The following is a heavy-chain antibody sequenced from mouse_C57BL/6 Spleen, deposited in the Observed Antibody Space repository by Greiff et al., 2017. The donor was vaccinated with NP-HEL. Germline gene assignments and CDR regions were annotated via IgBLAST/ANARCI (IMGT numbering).Heavy chain of an antibody. CDR3: ARNDYGSSHWHLDV. V-gene: IGHV1-82*01. CDR1: GYAFSSSW. CDR2: IYTGDGDT. Sequence: QVQLQQSGPELVKPGASVKISCKASGYAFSSSWMNWVKQRPGKGLEWIGRIYTGDGDTNYNGKFKDKAKLTADKSSSTAYMQLSSLTSEDSAVYFCARNDYGSSHWHLDVWGTGTTVTVSS. J-gene: IGHJ1*03. D-gene: IGHD1-1*01.